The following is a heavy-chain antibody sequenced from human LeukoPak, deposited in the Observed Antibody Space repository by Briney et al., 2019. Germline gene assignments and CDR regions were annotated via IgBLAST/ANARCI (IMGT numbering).Heavy chain of an antibody. Sequence: SETLSLTCTVSGGSISSYYWGWIRQPAGKGLEWIGCIYSSGNTNYNPSLKSQVTMSVGTSRNQFSLKLSSVTAADTAVYYCARAGRGTSARNGFDIWGQGTMVTVSS. CDR3: ARAGRGTSARNGFDI. D-gene: IGHD1-26*01. CDR2: IYSSGNT. J-gene: IGHJ3*02. CDR1: GGSISSYY. V-gene: IGHV4-4*07.